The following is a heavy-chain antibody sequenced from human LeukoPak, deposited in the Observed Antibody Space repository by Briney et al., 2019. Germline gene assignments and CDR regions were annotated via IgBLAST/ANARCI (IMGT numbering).Heavy chain of an antibody. D-gene: IGHD3-3*01. CDR3: AKGYDFWSGYSYYFDY. CDR2: ISWNSGSI. V-gene: IGHV3-9*01. J-gene: IGHJ4*02. CDR1: GFTFDDYA. Sequence: PGGSLRLSCAASGFTFDDYAMHWVRQAPGKGLEWVSGISWNSGSIGYADSVKGRFTISRDNAKNSLYLQMNSLRAEDTALYYCAKGYDFWSGYSYYFDYWGQGTLVTVSS.